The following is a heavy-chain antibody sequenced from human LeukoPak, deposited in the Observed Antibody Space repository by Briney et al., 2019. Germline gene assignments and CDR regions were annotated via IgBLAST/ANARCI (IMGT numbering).Heavy chain of an antibody. Sequence: GESLKISCKGSGYSFTSYWIGWVRQMPGKGLEWMGIIYPGDSDTRYSPSFQGQVTISADKSISTAYLQWSSLKASDTAMYYCXXXXXAMVSAFDYWGQGTLVTVSS. J-gene: IGHJ4*02. CDR1: GYSFTSYW. CDR3: XXXXXAMVSAFDY. D-gene: IGHD5-18*01. V-gene: IGHV5-51*01. CDR2: IYPGDSDT.